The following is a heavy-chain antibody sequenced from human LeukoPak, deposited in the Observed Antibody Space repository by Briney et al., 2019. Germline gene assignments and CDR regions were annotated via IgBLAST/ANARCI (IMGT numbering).Heavy chain of an antibody. CDR1: GFTISSYA. V-gene: IGHV3-23*01. Sequence: GGSLRLSCAASGFTISSYAMSWVRQAPGKGLEWVSAISGSGGSTYYADSVKGRFTISRDNSKNTLYLQMNSLRAEDTAVYYRAKTYYDNLAAAPGGFDPWGQGTLVTVSS. D-gene: IGHD3-9*01. CDR3: AKTYYDNLAAAPGGFDP. J-gene: IGHJ5*02. CDR2: ISGSGGST.